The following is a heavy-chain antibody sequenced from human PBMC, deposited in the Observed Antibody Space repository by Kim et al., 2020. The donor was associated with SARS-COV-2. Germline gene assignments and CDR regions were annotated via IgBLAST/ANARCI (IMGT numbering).Heavy chain of an antibody. CDR2: ISSSGSTI. J-gene: IGHJ3*02. Sequence: GGSLRLSCAASGFTFSSYEMNWVRQAPGKGLEWVSYISSSGSTIYYADSVKGRFTISRDNAKNSLYLQMNSLRAEDTAVYYCARAWASEEQWLVPNDAFDIWGQGTMVTVSS. CDR3: ARAWASEEQWLVPNDAFDI. V-gene: IGHV3-48*03. CDR1: GFTFSSYE. D-gene: IGHD6-19*01.